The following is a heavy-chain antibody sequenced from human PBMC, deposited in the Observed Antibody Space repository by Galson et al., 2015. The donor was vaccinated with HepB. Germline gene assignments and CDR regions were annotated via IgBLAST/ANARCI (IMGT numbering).Heavy chain of an antibody. Sequence: SLRLSCAASGFTFSRHAFHWVRQAPGKGLQWLSLISSDINTKNYADSVKGRFSVSRDNSRDTVYLQMNGLRPEDTAVYFCASDLDGSGSFYNMLAYWGQGIMVTVPS. CDR3: ASDLDGSGSFYNMLAY. J-gene: IGHJ4*02. CDR1: GFTFSRHA. CDR2: ISSDINTK. V-gene: IGHV3-30*04. D-gene: IGHD3-10*01.